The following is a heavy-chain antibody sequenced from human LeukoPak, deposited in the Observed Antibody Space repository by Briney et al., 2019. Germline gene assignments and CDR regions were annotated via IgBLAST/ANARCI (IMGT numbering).Heavy chain of an antibody. CDR3: ASPSPRELTSIIGAFDI. CDR2: IYSGGRT. V-gene: IGHV3-53*01. Sequence: PGGSLRLSCAASAFFASSNYMSWVRQAAGRGLEWGVVIYSGGRTYYADSVKGRFTISRDNSKNTLYLQMNRLRAEDTAVYYCASPSPRELTSIIGAFDIWGQGTMVTVSS. CDR1: AFFASSNY. D-gene: IGHD3-10*01. J-gene: IGHJ3*02.